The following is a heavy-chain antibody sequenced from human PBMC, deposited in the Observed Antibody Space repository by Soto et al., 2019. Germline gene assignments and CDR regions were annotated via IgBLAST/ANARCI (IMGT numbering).Heavy chain of an antibody. CDR3: ARDKITGLFDY. V-gene: IGHV4-30-2*01. CDR1: GDTISTGGYT. D-gene: IGHD2-8*02. J-gene: IGHJ4*02. CDR2: TYHSGST. Sequence: SETLSLTCDVSGDTISTGGYTWAWIRQPPGKALEWIGHTYHSGSTYYNPSLKSRVTISVDTSKNQFSLKLTSVTAADTAVYYCARDKITGLFDYWGQGTLVTVSS.